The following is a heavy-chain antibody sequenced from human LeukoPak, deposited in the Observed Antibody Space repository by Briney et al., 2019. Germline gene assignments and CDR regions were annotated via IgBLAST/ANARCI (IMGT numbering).Heavy chain of an antibody. CDR1: GGTFSSYA. CDR3: AEHRSSRETYYYYYGMDV. CDR2: IIPIFGIA. Sequence: SVKVSCKASGGTFSSYAISWVRQAPGQGLEWMGRIIPIFGIANYAQKFQGRVTITADKSTSTAYMELSSLRSEDTAVYYCAEHRSSRETYYYYYGMDVWGQGTTVTVSS. V-gene: IGHV1-69*04. D-gene: IGHD6-6*01. J-gene: IGHJ6*02.